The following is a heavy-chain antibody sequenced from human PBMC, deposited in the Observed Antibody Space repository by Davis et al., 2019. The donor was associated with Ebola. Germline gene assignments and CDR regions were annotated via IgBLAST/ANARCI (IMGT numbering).Heavy chain of an antibody. CDR1: GFIFSDYW. J-gene: IGHJ4*02. CDR2: ITNDGTRT. CDR3: ARAEYFWSGYFFDY. D-gene: IGHD3-3*01. V-gene: IGHV3-74*01. Sequence: HTGGSLRLSCAASGFIFSDYWMNWVRQTPGKGLVWVSRITNDGTRTSYADSVKGRFTISRDNAKNSLYLQMNSLRAEDTAVYYCARAEYFWSGYFFDYWGQGTLVTVSS.